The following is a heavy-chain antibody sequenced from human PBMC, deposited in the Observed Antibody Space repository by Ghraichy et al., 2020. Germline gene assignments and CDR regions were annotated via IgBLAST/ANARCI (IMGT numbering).Heavy chain of an antibody. Sequence: SETLSLTCTVSGGSVSSGSYYWSWIRQPPGKGLEWIGYIYYSGSTNYNPSLKSRVTISVDTSKNQFSLKLSSVTAADTAVYYCARYCSSTSCYHGPIGQYWGQGTLVTVSS. D-gene: IGHD2-2*01. CDR3: ARYCSSTSCYHGPIGQY. J-gene: IGHJ4*02. CDR2: IYYSGST. CDR1: GGSVSSGSYY. V-gene: IGHV4-61*01.